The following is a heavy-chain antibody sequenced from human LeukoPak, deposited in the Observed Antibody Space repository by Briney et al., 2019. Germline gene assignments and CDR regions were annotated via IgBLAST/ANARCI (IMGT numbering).Heavy chain of an antibody. Sequence: GGSLRLSCAASGFTFSNAWMSWVRQAPGKGLEWVGRIKSKTGGGTTDYAAPVKGIFTISRDDSKNTLYLQTNSLKTEDTAVYYRTTASYYDYVWASYPLYYLDYWGQGTLVTVSS. J-gene: IGHJ4*02. D-gene: IGHD3-16*02. CDR2: IKSKTGGGTT. V-gene: IGHV3-15*01. CDR1: GFTFSNAW. CDR3: TTASYYDYVWASYPLYYLDY.